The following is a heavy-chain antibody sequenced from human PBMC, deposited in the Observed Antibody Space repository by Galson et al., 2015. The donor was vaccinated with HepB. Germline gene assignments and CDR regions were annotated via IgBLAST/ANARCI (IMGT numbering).Heavy chain of an antibody. Sequence: SLRLSCAASGFTFSNAWMNWVRQAPGKGLEWVGRIKSKTDGGTTDYAAPAKGRFTISRDDSKNTLYLQMNSLKTEDTAVYYCTTDDYGDYSYYFDYWGQGTLVTVSS. V-gene: IGHV3-15*07. CDR3: TTDDYGDYSYYFDY. CDR1: GFTFSNAW. D-gene: IGHD4-17*01. CDR2: IKSKTDGGTT. J-gene: IGHJ4*02.